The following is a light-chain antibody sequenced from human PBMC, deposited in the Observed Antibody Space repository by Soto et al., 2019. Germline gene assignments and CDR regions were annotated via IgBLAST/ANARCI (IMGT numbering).Light chain of an antibody. J-gene: IGKJ5*01. Sequence: EIVLTQSPGTLSFSPGERATLSCRASQSVSSSYLAWYQQKPGQAPRLLIYDASNRATGIPARFSGSASGTDFTLTISSLEPEDFAVYYCQQRSNWPLTFGQGTRLEIK. CDR2: DAS. V-gene: IGKV3D-20*02. CDR1: QSVSSSY. CDR3: QQRSNWPLT.